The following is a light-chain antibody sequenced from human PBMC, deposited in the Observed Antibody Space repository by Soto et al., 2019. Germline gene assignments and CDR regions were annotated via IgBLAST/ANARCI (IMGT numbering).Light chain of an antibody. CDR3: QQSYSTPWT. V-gene: IGKV1-39*01. J-gene: IGKJ1*01. CDR2: SAS. CDR1: QRIIEY. Sequence: DIQMTQPPSSLSASVGDIVAITCRASQRIIEYVMWYSQKPGKAPKLLISSASGLQSGVPARFSGSGSRTDFTLAISSLQPEDIATYHCQQSYSTPWTFGQGTKVDI.